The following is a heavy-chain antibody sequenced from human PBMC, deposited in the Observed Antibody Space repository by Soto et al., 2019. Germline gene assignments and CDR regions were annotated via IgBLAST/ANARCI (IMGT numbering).Heavy chain of an antibody. CDR3: ATGGAAGVFFDY. Sequence: QVQVVQSGAEVKKPGASVKVSCKASGYPFAGHYVHWVRQAPGQGLEWMGWINANSGDTDYAQKFQGRVNMTRDTSINTAYMELSRLRSDDTAMYYCATGGAAGVFFDYWGQGALVTVSS. D-gene: IGHD1-1*01. CDR2: INANSGDT. J-gene: IGHJ4*02. V-gene: IGHV1-2*02. CDR1: GYPFAGHY.